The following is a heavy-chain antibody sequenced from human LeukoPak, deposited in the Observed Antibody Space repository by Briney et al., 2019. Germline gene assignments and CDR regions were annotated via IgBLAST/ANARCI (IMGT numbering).Heavy chain of an antibody. J-gene: IGHJ4*02. D-gene: IGHD6-13*01. CDR3: ARKLSSWERFDY. Sequence: SETLSLTCTVSGGSISSYYWSWIRQPPGKGLEWIGYIYYSGSTNYNPSLKSRVTISVDTSKNQFSLKLSSVTAADTAVYYCARKLSSWERFDYWGQGTLVTVSS. CDR1: GGSISSYY. V-gene: IGHV4-59*01. CDR2: IYYSGST.